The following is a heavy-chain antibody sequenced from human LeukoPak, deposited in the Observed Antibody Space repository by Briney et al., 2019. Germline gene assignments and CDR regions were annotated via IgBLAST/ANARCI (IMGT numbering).Heavy chain of an antibody. J-gene: IGHJ4*02. CDR1: GFTFSRYA. CDR3: AKGIAVAGTELAD. D-gene: IGHD6-19*01. V-gene: IGHV3-30*02. CDR2: IRYDASIK. Sequence: GGSLRLSCAASGFTFSRYAMHWVRQAPGKGLEWVFFIRYDASIKYYAASVQAPFTISRDNSTHTLHLQMNSLRADDTAVYYCAKGIAVAGTELADWGQGTLVTVSA.